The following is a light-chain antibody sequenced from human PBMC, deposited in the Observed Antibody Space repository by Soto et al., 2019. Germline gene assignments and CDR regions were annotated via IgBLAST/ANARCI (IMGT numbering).Light chain of an antibody. Sequence: SALTQPASVSGSPGQPITISCTGTSSDVGSYNLVSWYQQHPGKAPKLMIYEGSMRPSGVSNRFSGSKPGNTASLTISGLPAGDEADYYCCSYAGSSTLVVFGGGTKLTLL. CDR2: EGS. V-gene: IGLV2-23*03. CDR3: CSYAGSSTLVV. CDR1: SSDVGSYNL. J-gene: IGLJ2*01.